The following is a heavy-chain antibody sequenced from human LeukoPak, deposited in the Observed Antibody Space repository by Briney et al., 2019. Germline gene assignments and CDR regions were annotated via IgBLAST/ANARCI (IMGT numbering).Heavy chain of an antibody. CDR2: MNPNSGNT. CDR3: ARGLKHYGSGSYPKKYYYYYMDV. CDR1: GYTFTGYY. J-gene: IGHJ6*03. D-gene: IGHD3-10*01. Sequence: ASVKVSCKASGYTFTGYYMHWVRQAPGQGLEWMGWMNPNSGNTGYAQKFQGRVTITRNTSISTAYMELSSLRSEDTAVYYCARGLKHYGSGSYPKKYYYYYMDVWGKGTRSPSP. V-gene: IGHV1-8*03.